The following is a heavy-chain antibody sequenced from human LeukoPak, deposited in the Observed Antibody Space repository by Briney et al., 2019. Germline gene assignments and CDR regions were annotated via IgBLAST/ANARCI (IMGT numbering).Heavy chain of an antibody. V-gene: IGHV3-49*04. J-gene: IGHJ3*02. D-gene: IGHD1-7*01. CDR2: IRSKAYGGTT. CDR3: TRGNWNYGNAFDI. CDR1: GFTFGDYA. Sequence: PGGSLRLSCTASGFTFGDYAMSWVRQAPGKGLEWVGFIRSKAYGGTTEYAACVKGRFTISRDGSKSIAYLQMNSLKTEDTAVYYCTRGNWNYGNAFDIWGQGTMVTVSS.